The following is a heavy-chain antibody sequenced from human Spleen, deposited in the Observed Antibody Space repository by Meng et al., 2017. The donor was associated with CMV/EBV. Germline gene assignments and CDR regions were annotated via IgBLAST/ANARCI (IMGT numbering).Heavy chain of an antibody. D-gene: IGHD2-2*01. J-gene: IGHJ4*02. CDR1: GFTFSSYG. V-gene: IGHV3-33*06. CDR3: AKDCSSTSCFDY. CDR2: IWYDGSNK. Sequence: CAASGFTFSSYGMHWVRQAPGKGLEWVAVIWYDGSNKYYADSVKGRFTISRDNSKNTLYLQMNSLRAEDTAVYYCAKDCSSTSCFDYWGQGTLVTVSS.